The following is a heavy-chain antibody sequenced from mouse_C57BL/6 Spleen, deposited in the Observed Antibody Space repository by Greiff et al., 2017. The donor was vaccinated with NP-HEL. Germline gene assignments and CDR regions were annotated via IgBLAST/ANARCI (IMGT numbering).Heavy chain of an antibody. J-gene: IGHJ1*03. CDR3: ARSVDYGSSYRYFDV. V-gene: IGHV1-54*01. Sequence: VKLQQSGAELVRPGTSVKVSCKASGYAFTNYLIEWVKQRPGQGLEWIGVINPGSGGTNYNEKFKGKATLTADKSSSTAYMQLSSLTSEDSAVYFCARSVDYGSSYRYFDVWGTGTTVTVSS. CDR1: GYAFTNYL. CDR2: INPGSGGT. D-gene: IGHD1-1*01.